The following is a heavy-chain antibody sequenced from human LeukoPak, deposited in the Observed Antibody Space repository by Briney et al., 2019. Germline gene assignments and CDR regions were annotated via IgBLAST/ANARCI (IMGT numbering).Heavy chain of an antibody. CDR3: ARAQDSSVSFRL. CDR1: GGSFSGYY. J-gene: IGHJ4*02. CDR2: INHSGNT. V-gene: IGHV4-34*01. Sequence: SENLSLTCAVYGGSFSGYYWSWIRQPPGKGLEWIGEINHSGNTNYNPSLKSRVTISVDTSKNQFSLKLTSVTAADTAVYYCARAQDSSVSFRLWGQGTLVTVSS. D-gene: IGHD3-22*01.